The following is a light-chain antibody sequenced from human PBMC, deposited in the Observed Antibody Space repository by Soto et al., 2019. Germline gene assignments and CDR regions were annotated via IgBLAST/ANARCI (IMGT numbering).Light chain of an antibody. CDR1: QSVSSTY. CDR3: QHYGSSRWT. V-gene: IGKV3-20*01. CDR2: GAS. J-gene: IGKJ1*01. Sequence: EIVLTQSPGTLSLSPGERATLSYRASQSVSSTYLAWYQQKPGQAPRLLIYGASTRATGLPDRFSGSGSGTDFTLTISRMEPEDFAVYYCQHYGSSRWTFGQGTKVEIK.